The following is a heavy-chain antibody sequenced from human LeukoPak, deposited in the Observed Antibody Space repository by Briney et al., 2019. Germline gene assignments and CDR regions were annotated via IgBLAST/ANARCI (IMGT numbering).Heavy chain of an antibody. Sequence: PGGFLRLSCAASGFTFSSYAMSWVRQAPGKGLEWVSAISGSGGSTYYADSVKGRFTISRDNSKNTLYLQMNSLRAEDTAVYYCAKTDFWSGYLRYFDWLTFDYWGQGTLVTVSS. V-gene: IGHV3-23*01. CDR3: AKTDFWSGYLRYFDWLTFDY. CDR2: ISGSGGST. D-gene: IGHD3-9*01. CDR1: GFTFSSYA. J-gene: IGHJ4*02.